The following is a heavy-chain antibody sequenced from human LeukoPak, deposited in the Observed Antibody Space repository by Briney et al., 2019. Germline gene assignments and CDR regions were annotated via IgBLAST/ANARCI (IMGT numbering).Heavy chain of an antibody. CDR1: GGSFSGYY. Sequence: SETLSLTCAVYGGSFSGYYWSWIRQPPGKGLERIGEINHSGSTNYNPSLKSRVTISVDTSKNQFSLKLSSVTAADTAVYYCARGRGSQLGYYYYYYMDVWGKGTTVTVSS. CDR3: ARGRGSQLGYYYYYYMDV. V-gene: IGHV4-34*01. CDR2: INHSGST. D-gene: IGHD7-27*01. J-gene: IGHJ6*03.